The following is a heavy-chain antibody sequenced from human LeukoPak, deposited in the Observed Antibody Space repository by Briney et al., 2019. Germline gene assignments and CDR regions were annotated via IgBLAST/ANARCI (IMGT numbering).Heavy chain of an antibody. D-gene: IGHD3-22*01. J-gene: IGHJ3*02. V-gene: IGHV7-4-1*02. CDR1: GYTFNSYA. CDR2: INTNTGNP. CDR3: ARVLTYYYDSSGPRHAFDI. Sequence: ASVKVSCKASGYTFNSYAMNWVRQAPGQGLEWVGWINTNTGNPTYAQGFTGRFVFSLDTSVSTAYLQISSLKAEDTAVYYCARVLTYYYDSSGPRHAFDIWGQGTMVTVSS.